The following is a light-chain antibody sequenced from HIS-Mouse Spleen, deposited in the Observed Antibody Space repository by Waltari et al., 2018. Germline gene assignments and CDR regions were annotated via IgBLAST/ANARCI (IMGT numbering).Light chain of an antibody. Sequence: DIQMTQSPSSLSASVGDRVPITCRASQSISSYLNWYQQKPGKAPKLLIYAASSLQSGVPSRFSGSGSGTDFTFTISSLQPEDFATYYCQQSYSTPMYTFGQGTKLEIK. J-gene: IGKJ2*01. CDR1: QSISSY. CDR2: AAS. V-gene: IGKV1-39*01. CDR3: QQSYSTPMYT.